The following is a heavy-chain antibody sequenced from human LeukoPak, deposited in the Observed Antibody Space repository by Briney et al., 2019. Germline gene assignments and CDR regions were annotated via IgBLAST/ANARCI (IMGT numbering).Heavy chain of an antibody. V-gene: IGHV1-69*04. Sequence: SVTVSCKASGGTFSSYAISWVRQAPGQGLEWMGRIIPILGIANYAQKFQGRVTITADKSASTAYMELSSLRSEDTAVYYCARESPYCGGDCYGYYGMDVWGQGTTVTVSS. CDR3: ARESPYCGGDCYGYYGMDV. J-gene: IGHJ6*02. D-gene: IGHD2-21*02. CDR2: IIPILGIA. CDR1: GGTFSSYA.